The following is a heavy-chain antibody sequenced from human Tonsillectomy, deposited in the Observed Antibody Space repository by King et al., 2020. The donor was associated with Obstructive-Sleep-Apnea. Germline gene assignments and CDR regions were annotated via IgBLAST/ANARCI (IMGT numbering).Heavy chain of an antibody. CDR3: ALRLVPAGGDWSDAFDI. CDR1: GYTFTTYW. CDR2: IYPGDSDT. D-gene: IGHD2-2*01. Sequence: VQLVESGAEVQKPGESLKISCKGSGYTFTTYWIAWVRQMPGKGLECMGIIYPGDSDTRYSPSFQGQVTISADKSISTAYLQWSSLKASDTAMYYCALRLVPAGGDWSDAFDIWGQGTMVTVSS. J-gene: IGHJ3*02. V-gene: IGHV5-51*01.